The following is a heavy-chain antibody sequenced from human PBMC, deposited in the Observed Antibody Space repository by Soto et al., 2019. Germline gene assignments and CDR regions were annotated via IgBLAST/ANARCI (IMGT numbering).Heavy chain of an antibody. CDR3: ARDGPPTTTGVGPSYTMDA. CDR2: INPSGGRI. Sequence: QMQLVQSGAEVKKPGASVKVSCKASGYTFTSYQMHWVRQAPGQGLEWMGIINPSGGRITYAPRFQGRVMMTRDTSTNTVYMELRSLRSADTAVYYCARDGPPTTTGVGPSYTMDAWGQGTTVTVS. J-gene: IGHJ6*02. CDR1: GYTFTSYQ. V-gene: IGHV1-46*01. D-gene: IGHD3-3*01.